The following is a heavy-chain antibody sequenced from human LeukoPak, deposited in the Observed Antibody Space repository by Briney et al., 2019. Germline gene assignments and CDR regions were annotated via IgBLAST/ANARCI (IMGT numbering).Heavy chain of an antibody. D-gene: IGHD2-2*01. CDR3: ARDPAIKPADSYYYFYFMDV. Sequence: PSETLSLTCTVSGDSISGSRYHWGWIRQPPGKGLEWIRSISYSGSTYYNPSLKSRVTISVDTSRSQISLKLTSITAADTAVYYCARDPAIKPADSYYYFYFMDVWGKGTTVSVS. V-gene: IGHV4-39*07. CDR1: GDSISGSRYH. CDR2: ISYSGST. J-gene: IGHJ6*03.